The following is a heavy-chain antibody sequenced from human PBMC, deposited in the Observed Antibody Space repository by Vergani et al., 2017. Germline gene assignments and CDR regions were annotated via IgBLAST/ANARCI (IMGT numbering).Heavy chain of an antibody. D-gene: IGHD3-3*01. CDR1: GGTFSSYA. Sequence: QVQLVQSGAEVKKPGSSVKVSCKASGGTFSSYAISWVRQAPGHGLEWMGGIIPIFGTANYAQKFQGRVTITADESTRTAYMELSSLRSEDTAVYYCARSDYDFWSGYYTGVGPDYFDYWGQGTLVTVSS. V-gene: IGHV1-69*01. J-gene: IGHJ4*02. CDR2: IIPIFGTA. CDR3: ARSDYDFWSGYYTGVGPDYFDY.